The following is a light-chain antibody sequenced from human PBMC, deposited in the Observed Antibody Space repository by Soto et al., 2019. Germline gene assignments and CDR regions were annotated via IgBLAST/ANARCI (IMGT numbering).Light chain of an antibody. Sequence: DIKMTQSPSSLSASVGDRVTITCRASQGISRYLAWYQQKPGKVPKVLIYAASTLHSGVTYRFSGSGSGTEFTLTISSVQPEEVATYYCQKYYSAPVTFGHGTKVEIK. V-gene: IGKV1-27*01. J-gene: IGKJ1*01. CDR3: QKYYSAPVT. CDR1: QGISRY. CDR2: AAS.